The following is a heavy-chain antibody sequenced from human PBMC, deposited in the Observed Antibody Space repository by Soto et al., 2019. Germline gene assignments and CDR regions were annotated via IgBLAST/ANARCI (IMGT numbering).Heavy chain of an antibody. J-gene: IGHJ6*02. CDR2: IIPIFGTA. Sequence: SVKVSCKASGGTFSSYAISWVRQAPGQGLEWMGGIIPIFGTANYAQKFQGRVTITADDSTSTAYMELSRLRSEDTAVYYCARDRTMVRGVIIPLGMDVWGQGTTVTVSS. CDR1: GGTFSSYA. CDR3: ARDRTMVRGVIIPLGMDV. V-gene: IGHV1-69*13. D-gene: IGHD3-10*01.